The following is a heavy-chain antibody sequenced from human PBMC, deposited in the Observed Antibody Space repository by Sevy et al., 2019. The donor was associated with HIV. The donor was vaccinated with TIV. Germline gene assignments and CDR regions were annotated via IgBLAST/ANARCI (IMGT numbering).Heavy chain of an antibody. CDR3: SRGVYGSRTYLNDY. J-gene: IGHJ4*02. D-gene: IGHD3-10*01. V-gene: IGHV1-2*02. CDR1: GYTFTGYY. Sequence: ASVKVSCKASGYTFTGYYMHWVRQAPGQGLEWMGWIDPNSGGTNYAQKFQGRVTMSTDTSISTAYMELSRLRSDDTALYYCSRGVYGSRTYLNDYWGQGTLVTVSS. CDR2: IDPNSGGT.